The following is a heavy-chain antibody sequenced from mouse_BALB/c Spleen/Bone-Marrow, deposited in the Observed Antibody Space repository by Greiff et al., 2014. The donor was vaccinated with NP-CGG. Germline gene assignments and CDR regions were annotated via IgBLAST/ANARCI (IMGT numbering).Heavy chain of an antibody. CDR1: GFTFSSFG. J-gene: IGHJ1*01. CDR2: ISSGSSTI. V-gene: IGHV5-17*02. CDR3: TRGGNWDDFDV. Sequence: EVQLQESGGGLVQPGGSRRLSCAASGFTFSSFGMHWVRQAPEKGLEWVACISSGSSTIFYVDTVKGRFTISRDNPKNTLFLQMTSLRSEDTAMYYCTRGGNWDDFDVWGAGTTVTVSS. D-gene: IGHD4-1*01.